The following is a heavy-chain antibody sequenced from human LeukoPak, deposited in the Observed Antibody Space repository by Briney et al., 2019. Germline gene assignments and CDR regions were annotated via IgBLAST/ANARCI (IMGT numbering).Heavy chain of an antibody. D-gene: IGHD2-15*01. CDR2: VFYSGGT. V-gene: IGHV4-39*01. Sequence: SETLSLTCTVSGGSISSGNYYWSWIRQPPGKGLEWIVNVFYSGGTYYNPSLKSRVTISVDTSKKQFSLKLSSVTAADTAVYSCARHVGGPSGFNYYGLDVWGQGTTVIVSS. CDR1: GGSISSGNYY. CDR3: ARHVGGPSGFNYYGLDV. J-gene: IGHJ6*02.